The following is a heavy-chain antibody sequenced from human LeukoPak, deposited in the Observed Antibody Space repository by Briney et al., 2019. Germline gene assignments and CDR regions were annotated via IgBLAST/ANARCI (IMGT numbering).Heavy chain of an antibody. J-gene: IGHJ4*02. D-gene: IGHD1-26*01. CDR3: ARVGGSWELML. Sequence: GGSLRLSCAASGFTFANYWMSWVRQAPGKGLEWVANIRQDGSEKFYVDSVKGRFTISRDNDKSSLYLQMNSLRGEDTAVYFCARVGGSWELMLWGQGTLVTVS. CDR1: GFTFANYW. V-gene: IGHV3-7*01. CDR2: IRQDGSEK.